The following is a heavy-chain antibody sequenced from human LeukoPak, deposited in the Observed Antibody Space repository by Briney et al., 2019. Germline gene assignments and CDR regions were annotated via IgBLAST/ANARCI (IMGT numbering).Heavy chain of an antibody. Sequence: GGSLRLSCAASGLTFRNYAMSWVRQAPGKGLEWVSVICANDGNTYYADAVKGRFTISRNNSKDTLYLQMDSLRAEDTAVYYCAKGSGSSCYSPCDYWGQGILVTVSS. CDR2: ICANDGNT. V-gene: IGHV3-23*01. CDR3: AKGSGSSCYSPCDY. D-gene: IGHD2-15*01. CDR1: GLTFRNYA. J-gene: IGHJ4*02.